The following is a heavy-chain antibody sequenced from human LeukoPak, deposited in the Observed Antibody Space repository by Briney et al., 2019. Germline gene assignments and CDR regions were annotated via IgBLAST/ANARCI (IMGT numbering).Heavy chain of an antibody. V-gene: IGHV3-53*01. CDR1: GFTVSSNY. J-gene: IGHJ6*03. Sequence: PGGSLRLSYAASGFTVSSNYLSGVRQAPGKGLEWVSVIYSGGSTYYADSVKGRFTISRDNSKNTLYLQMNSLRAEGTAVYYCSYSSSSVGYIHLWAKGTTVTVSS. CDR2: IYSGGST. CDR3: SYSSSSVGYIHL. D-gene: IGHD6-6*01.